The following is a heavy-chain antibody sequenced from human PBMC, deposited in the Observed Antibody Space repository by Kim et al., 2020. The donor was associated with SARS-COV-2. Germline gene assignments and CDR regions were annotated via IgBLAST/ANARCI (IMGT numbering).Heavy chain of an antibody. CDR1: GGSISSSSYY. Sequence: SETLSLTCTVSGGSISSSSYYWGWIRQPPGKGLEWIGSIYYSGSTYYNPSLKSRVTISVDTSKNQFSLKLSSVTAADTAVYYCASIPFRFDYDILTGNRGGWFDPWGQGTLVTVSS. J-gene: IGHJ5*02. CDR3: ASIPFRFDYDILTGNRGGWFDP. D-gene: IGHD3-9*01. CDR2: IYYSGST. V-gene: IGHV4-39*07.